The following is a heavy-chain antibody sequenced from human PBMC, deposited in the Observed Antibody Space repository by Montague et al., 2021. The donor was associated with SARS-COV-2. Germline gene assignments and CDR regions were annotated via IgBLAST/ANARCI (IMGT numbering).Heavy chain of an antibody. D-gene: IGHD3-16*02. Sequence: SETLSLTCSSLGWWFTGDDWRWIRQPPGNELEWFGVINQSKSTNYNPSLKSRVTISVDTSKNQFSLKLSSVTAADTAVYYCARGYDYVWGSYRYLHWFDPWGQGTLVTVSS. CDR1: GWWFTGDD. J-gene: IGHJ5*02. CDR3: ARGYDYVWGSYRYLHWFDP. CDR2: INQSKST. V-gene: IGHV4-34*01.